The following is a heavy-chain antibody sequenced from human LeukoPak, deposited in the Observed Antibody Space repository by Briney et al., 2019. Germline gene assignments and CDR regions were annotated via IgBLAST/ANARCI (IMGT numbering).Heavy chain of an antibody. CDR1: GGSISSGDYY. CDR2: IYYSGST. D-gene: IGHD3-10*01. Sequence: SETLSLTCTVSGGSISSGDYYWSWIRQPPGKGLEWIGYIYYSGSTYYNPSLKSRVTISVDTSKNQFSLKLSSVTAADTAVYYCARAPAGFGELLMSWFAPWGQGTLVTVSS. CDR3: ARAPAGFGELLMSWFAP. V-gene: IGHV4-30-4*01. J-gene: IGHJ5*02.